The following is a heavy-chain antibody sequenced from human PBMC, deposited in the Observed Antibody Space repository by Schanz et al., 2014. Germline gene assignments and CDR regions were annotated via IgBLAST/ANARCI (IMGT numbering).Heavy chain of an antibody. CDR1: GYTFTSYG. V-gene: IGHV1-18*01. J-gene: IGHJ3*01. CDR3: ARETTIITGGAFDV. D-gene: IGHD3-9*01. Sequence: QVQMVQSGAEVKKPGASVKVSCKASGYTFTSYGITWVRQAPGQGLEWMGWISAYNGHTTYAQKFQGRVTMTTDTSTSTAYMELRSLISDDTAVYYCARETTIITGGAFDVWGQGTMVTVSS. CDR2: ISAYNGHT.